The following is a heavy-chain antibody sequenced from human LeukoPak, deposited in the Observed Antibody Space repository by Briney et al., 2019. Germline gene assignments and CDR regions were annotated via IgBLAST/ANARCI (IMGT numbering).Heavy chain of an antibody. CDR3: ARVIAGDHFDY. D-gene: IGHD3-16*01. J-gene: IGHJ4*02. Sequence: SSETLSLTCAVSGGSISSSNWWNWVRQSPGKGLEWIGEIYHIGNTNYNPSLKSRVTISVDTSKNQFSLKLSSVTAADTAVYYCARVIAGDHFDYWGQGTLVTVSS. CDR1: GGSISSSNW. V-gene: IGHV4-4*02. CDR2: IYHIGNT.